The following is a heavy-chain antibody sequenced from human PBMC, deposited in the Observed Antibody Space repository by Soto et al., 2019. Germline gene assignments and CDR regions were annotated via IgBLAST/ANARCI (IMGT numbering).Heavy chain of an antibody. CDR1: GFTFSSYA. V-gene: IGHV3-23*01. CDR2: ISGSGGST. CDR3: AKDRWGGVFWYLDL. J-gene: IGHJ2*01. D-gene: IGHD3-16*01. Sequence: EVQLLESGGGLVQPGGSLRLSCAASGFTFSSYAMSWVRQAPGKGLEWVSAISGSGGSTYYADSVKGRFTISRDNSKNLLYLQMNSLRAEDTAVYYCAKDRWGGVFWYLDLWGRGTLVTVSS.